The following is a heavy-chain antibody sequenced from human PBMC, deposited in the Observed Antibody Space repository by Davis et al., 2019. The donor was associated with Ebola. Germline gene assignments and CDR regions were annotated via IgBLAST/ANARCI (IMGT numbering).Heavy chain of an antibody. CDR1: GFSVSSNY. CDR2: IYSGGTT. V-gene: IGHV3-53*05. Sequence: GESLKISCAASGFSVSSNYMNWVRQAPGKGLEWVSVIYSGGTTYYADSVKGRFTISRDNAKNSLYLQMNSLRAEDTAVYYCAMGGMATATYFDYWGQGTLVTVSS. D-gene: IGHD5-24*01. CDR3: AMGGMATATYFDY. J-gene: IGHJ4*02.